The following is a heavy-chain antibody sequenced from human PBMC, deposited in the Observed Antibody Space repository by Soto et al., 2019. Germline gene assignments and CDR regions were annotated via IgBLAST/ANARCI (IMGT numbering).Heavy chain of an antibody. J-gene: IGHJ6*02. CDR2: ISAYNGDT. CDR1: GYTFTTYG. V-gene: IGHV1-18*01. D-gene: IGHD5-18*01. Sequence: QVQLVQSGAEVKKPGASVKVSCKASGYTFTTYGISWVRQAPGQGLEWMGWISAYNGDTNYAQNLQGRVTMTTDTSTTTAYMELRSLRSDDTAVYYCAREAGGNSRVYYYYGMDVWGQGTTVTVSS. CDR3: AREAGGNSRVYYYYGMDV.